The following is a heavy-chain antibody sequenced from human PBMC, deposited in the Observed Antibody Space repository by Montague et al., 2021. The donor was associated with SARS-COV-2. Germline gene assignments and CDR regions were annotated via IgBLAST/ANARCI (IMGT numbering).Heavy chain of an antibody. CDR2: ISSSGSTI. J-gene: IGHJ4*02. D-gene: IGHD3-10*01. CDR3: ARAGDFGYGSGSYAGGFDY. CDR1: GFTFSSYE. V-gene: IGHV3-48*03. Sequence: SRSLSCAASGFTFSSYEMNWVRQAPGKGLEWASYISSSGSTIYYADSVKGRFTISRDNAKNSLYLQMNSLRAEDTAVYYCARAGDFGYGSGSYAGGFDYWGQGTLVTVSS.